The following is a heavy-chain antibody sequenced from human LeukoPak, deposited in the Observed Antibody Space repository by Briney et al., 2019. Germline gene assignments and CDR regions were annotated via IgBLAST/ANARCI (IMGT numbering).Heavy chain of an antibody. CDR1: GFTFSDYY. Sequence: GGSLRLSCAASGFTFSDYYMSWIRQAPGKGLEWVSYISSSSSYTNYADSVKGRFTISRDNAKNSLYLQMNSLRAEDTAVYYCARDSPYCSSTSCYQLFDYWGQGTLVTVSS. CDR3: ARDSPYCSSTSCYQLFDY. J-gene: IGHJ4*02. V-gene: IGHV3-11*06. D-gene: IGHD2-2*01. CDR2: ISSSSSYT.